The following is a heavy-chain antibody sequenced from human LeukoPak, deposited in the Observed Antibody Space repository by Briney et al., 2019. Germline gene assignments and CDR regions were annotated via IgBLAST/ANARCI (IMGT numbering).Heavy chain of an antibody. Sequence: ASVKVSCKASGYTFTSYGISWVRQAPGQGLEWMGWISAYNGNTNYAQKLQGRVTMTTDTSTSTAYMELRSLRSDDTAVYYCARDHLSQWLVQRLIPHAFDIWGQGTMVTVSS. V-gene: IGHV1-18*01. CDR2: ISAYNGNT. D-gene: IGHD6-19*01. J-gene: IGHJ3*02. CDR3: ARDHLSQWLVQRLIPHAFDI. CDR1: GYTFTSYG.